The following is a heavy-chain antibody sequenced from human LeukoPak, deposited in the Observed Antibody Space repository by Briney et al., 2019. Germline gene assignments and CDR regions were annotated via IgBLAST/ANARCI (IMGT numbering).Heavy chain of an antibody. CDR2: IDWDDDK. CDR3: ARIAQYSGYDVFDY. Sequence: SGPALVQPTQPLALTCTFSGFSLRTSGMCVSWVRQPPVKTLEWLALIDWDDDKYYSTSLKTRLTISKGTSKNQVVLTMTNMDPVDTVTYYCARIAQYSGYDVFDYWGQGTLVTVSS. V-gene: IGHV2-70*20. CDR1: GFSLRTSGMC. D-gene: IGHD5-12*01. J-gene: IGHJ4*02.